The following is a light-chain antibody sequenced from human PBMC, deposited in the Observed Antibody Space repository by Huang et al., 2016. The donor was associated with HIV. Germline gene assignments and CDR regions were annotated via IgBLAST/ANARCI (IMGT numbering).Light chain of an antibody. J-gene: IGKJ4*01. V-gene: IGKV3-11*01. CDR3: QERIQWPRLT. Sequence: DIVLTQSPATLSLSPGARATLSCRASQNVTDALAWYRQKPGQAPSLLIYRAANRATGTPARFSGSGSGTDFTLTISSLEPEDFASYYCQERIQWPRLTCGGGTKVEIK. CDR2: RAA. CDR1: QNVTDA.